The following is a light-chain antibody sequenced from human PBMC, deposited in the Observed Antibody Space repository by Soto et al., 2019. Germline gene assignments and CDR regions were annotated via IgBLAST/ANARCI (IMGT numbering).Light chain of an antibody. J-gene: IGKJ5*01. CDR2: GAS. Sequence: EIGMTQSPATLSVSPGERATLSCRASQSIGNNLGWYQQKPGQAPRLLIYGASTRATGIPARFSGSGSGTEFTLTITSLQSEESAVYYCQQYNTWTLISFGQGTRLE. CDR3: QQYNTWTLIS. V-gene: IGKV3-15*01. CDR1: QSIGNN.